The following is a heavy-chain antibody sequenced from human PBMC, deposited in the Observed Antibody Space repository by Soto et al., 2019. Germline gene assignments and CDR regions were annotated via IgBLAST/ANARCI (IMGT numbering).Heavy chain of an antibody. J-gene: IGHJ4*02. CDR1: GFTFSSYS. CDR3: ARDRVQAAMAPFDY. D-gene: IGHD5-18*01. V-gene: IGHV3-48*01. Sequence: GGSLRLSCAASGFTFSSYSMNWVRQAPGKGLGWVSYISSSSSTIYYADSVKGRFTISRDNSKNTLYLQMNSLRAEDTAVYYCARDRVQAAMAPFDYWGQGTLVTVSS. CDR2: ISSSSSTI.